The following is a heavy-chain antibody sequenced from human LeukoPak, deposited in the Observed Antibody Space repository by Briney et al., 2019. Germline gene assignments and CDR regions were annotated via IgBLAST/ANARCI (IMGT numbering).Heavy chain of an antibody. V-gene: IGHV3-9*01. J-gene: IGHJ4*02. D-gene: IGHD3-22*01. CDR2: ISWNSGSI. Sequence: GGSLRLSCAASGFTFDDYAMHWVRQAPGKGLEWVSGISWNSGSIGYADSVKGRFTISRDNAKNSLYLQMNSLGAEDTALYYCAKDGGDYYYDSSGFFDYWGQGTLVTVSS. CDR1: GFTFDDYA. CDR3: AKDGGDYYYDSSGFFDY.